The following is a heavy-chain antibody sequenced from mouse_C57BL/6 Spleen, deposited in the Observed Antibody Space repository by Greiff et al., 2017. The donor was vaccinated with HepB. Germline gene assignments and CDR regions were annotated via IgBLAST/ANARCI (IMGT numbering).Heavy chain of an antibody. CDR2: IDPSDSYT. J-gene: IGHJ1*03. CDR3: AREGVLRYADV. V-gene: IGHV1-50*01. Sequence: QVQLQQPGAELVKPGASVKLSCKASGYTFTSYWMQWVKQRPGQGLEWIGEIDPSDSYTNYNQKFKGKATLTVDTSSSTAYMQLSSLTSEDSEVYYCAREGVLRYADVWGTGTTVTVSS. D-gene: IGHD1-1*01. CDR1: GYTFTSYW.